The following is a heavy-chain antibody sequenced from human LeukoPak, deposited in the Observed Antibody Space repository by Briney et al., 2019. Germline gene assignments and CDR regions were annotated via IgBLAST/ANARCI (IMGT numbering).Heavy chain of an antibody. CDR1: GGSFSGYY. CDR2: INHSGST. J-gene: IGHJ5*02. D-gene: IGHD3-3*01. V-gene: IGHV4-34*01. Sequence: KASETLSLTCAVYGGSFSGYYWSWIRQPPGKGLEWIGEINHSGSTNYNPSLKSRVTISVDTSKNQFSLKLSSVTAADTAVYYCARYSGDFWSGLSLFDPWGQGTLVTVSS. CDR3: ARYSGDFWSGLSLFDP.